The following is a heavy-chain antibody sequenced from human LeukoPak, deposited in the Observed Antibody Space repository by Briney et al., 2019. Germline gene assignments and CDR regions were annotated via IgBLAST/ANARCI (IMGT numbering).Heavy chain of an antibody. CDR3: ARGRQLGGPTTVYFDY. CDR2: IWNDGSNK. D-gene: IGHD3-16*01. V-gene: IGHV3-30*04. Sequence: HGRSLRLSCAASGFTFSSYAMHWVRQAPGKGLERVAVIWNDGSNKYYADSVKGRFTISRDNSKNTVYLQMNSLRAEDTAVYYCARGRQLGGPTTVYFDYWGQGTLVTVSS. J-gene: IGHJ4*02. CDR1: GFTFSSYA.